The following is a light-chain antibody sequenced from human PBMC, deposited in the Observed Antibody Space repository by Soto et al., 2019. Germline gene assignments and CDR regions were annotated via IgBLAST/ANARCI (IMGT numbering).Light chain of an antibody. CDR3: HQYGSSPQT. V-gene: IGKV3-20*01. CDR1: QSISSSF. Sequence: EIVLTQSPGILSLSPGERASLSCGASQSISSSFLAWYQQKPGQAPRLLIYCASSRATGIPDRFSGTGSETDFTLTISRLEPEDFAVYYCHQYGSSPQTFGQGTKVDIK. CDR2: CAS. J-gene: IGKJ1*01.